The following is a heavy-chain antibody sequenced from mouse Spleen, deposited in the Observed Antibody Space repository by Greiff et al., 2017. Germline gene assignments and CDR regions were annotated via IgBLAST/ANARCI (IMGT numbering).Heavy chain of an antibody. V-gene: IGHV5-6*02. CDR3: ARPIHDGYYVRGYFDY. CDR2: ISSGGSYT. CDR1: GFTFSSYG. D-gene: IGHD2-3*01. Sequence: DVKLVESGGDLVKPGGSLKLSCAASGFTFSSYGMSWVRQTPDKRLEWVATISSGGSYTYYPDSVKGRFTISRDNAKNTLYLQMSSLKSEDTAMYYCARPIHDGYYVRGYFDYWGQGTTLTVSS. J-gene: IGHJ2*01.